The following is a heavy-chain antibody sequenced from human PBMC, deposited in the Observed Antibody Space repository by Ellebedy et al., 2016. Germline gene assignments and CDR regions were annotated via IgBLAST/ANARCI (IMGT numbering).Heavy chain of an antibody. CDR2: ISGSGGST. CDR1: GFTFSSYA. CDR3: ATSYDILTGYYQIGYAFDI. Sequence: GGPLRLSCAASGFTFSSYAMSWVRQAPGRGLEWVSAISGSGGSTYYADSVKGRFTISRDNSKNTLYLQMNSLRAEDTAVYYCATSYDILTGYYQIGYAFDIWGQGTMVTVSS. D-gene: IGHD3-9*01. V-gene: IGHV3-23*01. J-gene: IGHJ3*02.